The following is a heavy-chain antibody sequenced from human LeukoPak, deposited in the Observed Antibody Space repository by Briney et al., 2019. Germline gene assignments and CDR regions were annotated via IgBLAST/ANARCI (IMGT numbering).Heavy chain of an antibody. J-gene: IGHJ5*02. Sequence: SGGSLRLSCAASGFTFSSYAMSWVRQAPGKGLEWASAISGSGGSTYYADSVKGRFTISRDNSKNTLYLQMNSLRAEDTAVYYCAKSSAAMRTTWFDPWGQGTLVTVSS. CDR1: GFTFSSYA. CDR2: ISGSGGST. D-gene: IGHD2-2*01. V-gene: IGHV3-23*01. CDR3: AKSSAAMRTTWFDP.